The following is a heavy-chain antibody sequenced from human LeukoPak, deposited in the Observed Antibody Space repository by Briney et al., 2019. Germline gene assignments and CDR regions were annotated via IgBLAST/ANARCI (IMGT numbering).Heavy chain of an antibody. CDR3: AREGHYDFWSGYYPPYYYYYYGMDV. D-gene: IGHD3-3*01. V-gene: IGHV1-8*01. Sequence: ASVKVSCKASGYTFTSYDINWVRQATGQGLEWMGWMNPNSGNTGYAQKFQGRVTMTRNTSISTAYMELSSLRSEDTAVYYCAREGHYDFWSGYYPPYYYYYYGMDVWGQGTTVTVSS. J-gene: IGHJ6*02. CDR1: GYTFTSYD. CDR2: MNPNSGNT.